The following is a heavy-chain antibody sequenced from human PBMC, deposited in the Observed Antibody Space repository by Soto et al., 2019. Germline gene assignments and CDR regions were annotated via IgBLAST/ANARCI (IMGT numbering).Heavy chain of an antibody. V-gene: IGHV3-30*18. CDR1: GFTFSSYG. D-gene: IGHD6-6*01. CDR3: AKDLYSSSSGNFDY. CDR2: ISYDGSNK. Sequence: QVQLVESGGGVVQPGRSLRLSCAASGFTFSSYGMHWVRQAPGKGLEWVAVISYDGSNKYYADSVKGRFTISRDNSKNTLYLQMNSLRAKDTAVYYCAKDLYSSSSGNFDYWGQGTLVTVSS. J-gene: IGHJ4*02.